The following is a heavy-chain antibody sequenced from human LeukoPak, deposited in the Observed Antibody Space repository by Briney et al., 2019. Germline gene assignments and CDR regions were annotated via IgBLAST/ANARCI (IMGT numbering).Heavy chain of an antibody. Sequence: GRSLRLSCAASGFTFDDYAMHWVRQAPGKGLEWVSAISWNSGSIGYADSVKGRFTISRDNAKNSLYLQMNSLRAEDTALYYCAKVRSRGYDSSGYSAYWGQGTLVTVSS. CDR1: GFTFDDYA. CDR3: AKVRSRGYDSSGYSAY. V-gene: IGHV3-9*01. J-gene: IGHJ4*02. CDR2: ISWNSGSI. D-gene: IGHD3-22*01.